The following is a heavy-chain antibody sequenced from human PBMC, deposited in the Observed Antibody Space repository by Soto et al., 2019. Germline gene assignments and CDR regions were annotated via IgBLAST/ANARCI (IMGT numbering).Heavy chain of an antibody. CDR3: ARERILGSDAFDI. V-gene: IGHV1-18*01. Sequence: ASVKVSCKASGYTFTSYGISWVRQAPGQGLEWMGWISAYNGNTNYAQKLQGRVTMTTDTSTSTAYIELRSLRSDDTAVYYCARERILGSDAFDIWGQGTVVTVSS. CDR1: GYTFTSYG. D-gene: IGHD1-26*01. J-gene: IGHJ3*02. CDR2: ISAYNGNT.